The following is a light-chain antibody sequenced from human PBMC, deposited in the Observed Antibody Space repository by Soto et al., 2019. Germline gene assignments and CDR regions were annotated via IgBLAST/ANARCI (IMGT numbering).Light chain of an antibody. CDR2: EVS. CDR3: SSYTGSSTRWV. CDR1: SSDVGGYNY. V-gene: IGLV2-14*01. J-gene: IGLJ2*01. Sequence: QSALTQPASVSGSPGQSITISCTGTSSDVGGYNYVSWYQQHPGKAPKLMIYEVSSRPSGVSNRFSGSKSGNTASLTISGLQAEDEADYYCSSYTGSSTRWVFGGGTKLTVL.